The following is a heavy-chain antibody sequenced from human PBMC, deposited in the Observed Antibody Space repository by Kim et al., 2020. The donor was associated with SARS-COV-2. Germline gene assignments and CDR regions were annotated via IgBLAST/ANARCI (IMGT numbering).Heavy chain of an antibody. D-gene: IGHD3-3*01. Sequence: ASVKVSCKASGYTFTSYAMHWVRQAPGQRLEWMGWINAGNGNTKYSQKFQGRVTITRDTSASTAYMELSSLRSEDTAVYYCARESTYYDFWSGYYTRKDPRVDYFAYWGQGTLVTVSS. J-gene: IGHJ4*02. CDR3: ARESTYYDFWSGYYTRKDPRVDYFAY. V-gene: IGHV1-3*01. CDR2: INAGNGNT. CDR1: GYTFTSYA.